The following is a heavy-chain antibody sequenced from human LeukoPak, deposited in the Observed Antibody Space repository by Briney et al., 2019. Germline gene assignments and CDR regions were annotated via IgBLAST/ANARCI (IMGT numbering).Heavy chain of an antibody. CDR3: AREARYYDFWSGLGDYYYGMDV. CDR1: GYTFTSYG. Sequence: ASVKVSCKASGYTFTSYGISWVRQAPGQGLEWMGWISAYNGNTNYAQKLQGRVTMTTDTSTSTAYMELWSLRSDDTAVYYCAREARYYDFWSGLGDYYYGMDVWGQGTTVTVSS. D-gene: IGHD3-3*01. V-gene: IGHV1-18*01. CDR2: ISAYNGNT. J-gene: IGHJ6*02.